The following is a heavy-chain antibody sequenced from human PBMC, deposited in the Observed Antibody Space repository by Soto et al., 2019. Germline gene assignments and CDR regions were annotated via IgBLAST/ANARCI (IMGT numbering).Heavy chain of an antibody. CDR2: IYYSGST. V-gene: IGHV4-31*03. Sequence: QVQLQESGPGLVKPSQTLSLTCTVSGGSISSGGYYWSWIRQHPGKGLEWIGYIYYSGSTYYNPSLKSRVTISVDTSXXXXXLKXXSXXAAXTAXXXXXRDHQGYCFDYWGQGTLVTVSS. J-gene: IGHJ4*02. CDR1: GGSISSGGYY. CDR3: XRDHQGYCFDY.